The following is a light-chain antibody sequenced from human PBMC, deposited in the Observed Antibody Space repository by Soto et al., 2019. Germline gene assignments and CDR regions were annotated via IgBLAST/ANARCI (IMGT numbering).Light chain of an antibody. CDR1: QSISGW. Sequence: DSQMTQAPYTLSASVGDSVTITCRASQSISGWLAWDQQKPGKAPKLLIYDASSLESGVPSRFSGSGSGTEFTLSISRLQPDDFAPYCCQQYNSYSVNAFGQGTKVEIK. CDR2: DAS. CDR3: QQYNSYSVNA. V-gene: IGKV1-5*01. J-gene: IGKJ2*01.